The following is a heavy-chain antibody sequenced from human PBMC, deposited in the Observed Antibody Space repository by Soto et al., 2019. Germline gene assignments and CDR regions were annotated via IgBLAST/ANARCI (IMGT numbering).Heavy chain of an antibody. Sequence: ASVTLSCKASGYTFTSYHIHWVRQAPGQGLEWMGRISPYSGNTNYAQKLQGRVTMTTDTSTSTAYMELRSLRSDDTAVYYCARGKQLVPPRWFDPWGQGTLVTVSS. J-gene: IGHJ5*02. CDR2: ISPYSGNT. D-gene: IGHD6-13*01. CDR3: ARGKQLVPPRWFDP. CDR1: GYTFTSYH. V-gene: IGHV1-18*04.